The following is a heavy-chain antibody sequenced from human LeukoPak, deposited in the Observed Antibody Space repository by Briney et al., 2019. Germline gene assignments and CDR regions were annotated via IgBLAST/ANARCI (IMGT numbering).Heavy chain of an antibody. CDR3: ARYRYFDY. J-gene: IGHJ4*02. D-gene: IGHD2-2*01. CDR2: ISAYNGNT. CDR1: GYTFTGYY. Sequence: ASVKVSCKASGYTFTGYYMHWVRQAPGQGLEWMGWISAYNGNTNYAQKLQGRVTMTTDTSTSTAYMELRSLRSDDTAVYYCARYRYFDYWGQGTLVTVSS. V-gene: IGHV1-18*04.